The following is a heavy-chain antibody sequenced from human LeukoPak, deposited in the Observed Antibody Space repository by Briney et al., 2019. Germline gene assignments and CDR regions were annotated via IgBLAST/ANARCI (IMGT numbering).Heavy chain of an antibody. D-gene: IGHD3-22*01. V-gene: IGHV4-4*07. J-gene: IGHJ5*02. CDR2: IYTSGST. CDR3: ARDAYDSSGLLRFLWFDP. CDR1: GGSISSYY. Sequence: SETLSLTCTVSGGSISSYYWGWIRQPAGRGLEWIGRIYTSGSTNYNPSLKSRVTMSVDTSKNQFSLKLSSVTAADTAVYYCARDAYDSSGLLRFLWFDPWGQGTLVTVSS.